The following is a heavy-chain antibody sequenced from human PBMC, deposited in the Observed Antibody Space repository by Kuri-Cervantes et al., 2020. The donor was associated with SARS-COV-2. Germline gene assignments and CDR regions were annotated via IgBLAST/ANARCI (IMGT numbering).Heavy chain of an antibody. CDR1: GFTFSSYW. CDR3: AKAGDIVVVPAAYFDY. CDR2: ISGSGGST. V-gene: IGHV3-23*01. D-gene: IGHD2-2*01. Sequence: GESLKISCAASGFTFSSYWMHWVRQAPGKGLEWVSAISGSGGSTYYADSVKGRFTISRDNSKNTLYLQMNSLRAEDTAVYYCAKAGDIVVVPAAYFDYWGQGTLVTVSS. J-gene: IGHJ4*02.